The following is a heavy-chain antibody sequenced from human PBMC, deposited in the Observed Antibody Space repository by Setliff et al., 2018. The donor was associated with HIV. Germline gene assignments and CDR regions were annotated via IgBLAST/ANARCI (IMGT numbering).Heavy chain of an antibody. CDR1: GDSISSGSHY. V-gene: IGHV4-61*09. CDR2: IYTGGNA. CDR3: ASEDCGGGSCRPDN. Sequence: PSETLSLTCTVSGDSISSGSHYWSWIRQPAGKGLEWIGHIYTGGNANYNPSLQSRVTISVDTSKNQFSLKLSSVTVADTAVYYCASEDCGGGSCRPDNWGQGTLVTVSS. J-gene: IGHJ4*02. D-gene: IGHD2-15*01.